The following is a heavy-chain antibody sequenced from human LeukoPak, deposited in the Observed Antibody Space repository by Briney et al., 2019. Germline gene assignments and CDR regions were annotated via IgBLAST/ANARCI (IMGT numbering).Heavy chain of an antibody. J-gene: IGHJ6*02. CDR3: ARERRNTPMDV. Sequence: GGSLRLSCVASGFTVNSNYISWVRQAPGKGLEWVSFISPSSSSIYYADSVEGRFTVSRDNAKNSLYLQMNSLRAEDTALYYCARERRNTPMDVWGQGTTVTVSS. V-gene: IGHV3-21*01. D-gene: IGHD5-18*01. CDR2: ISPSSSSI. CDR1: GFTVNSNY.